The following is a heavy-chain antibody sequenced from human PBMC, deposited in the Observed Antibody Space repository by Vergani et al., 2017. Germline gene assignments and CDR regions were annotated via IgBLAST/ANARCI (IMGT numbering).Heavy chain of an antibody. CDR1: GVSISRGGYY. CDR3: ARDDSSGYNSGYSDL. J-gene: IGHJ2*01. CDR2: IYYSGST. V-gene: IGHV4-31*03. D-gene: IGHD3-22*01. Sequence: QVQLQESGPGLVKPSQALSLTCTVSGVSISRGGYYWSWIRQHPGKGLEWIGYIYYSGSTYYNPSLKSRVTISVDTSKNQFSLKLSSVTAADTAVYYCARDDSSGYNSGYSDLWGRGTLVTVSS.